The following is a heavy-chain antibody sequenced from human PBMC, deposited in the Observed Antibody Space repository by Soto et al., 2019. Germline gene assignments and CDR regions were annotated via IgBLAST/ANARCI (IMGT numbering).Heavy chain of an antibody. CDR1: GYTFSNYG. CDR2: INAGNGNT. CDR3: ARSLAVAYSDDF. D-gene: IGHD6-19*01. Sequence: ASVKVSCKASGYTFSNYGIHCVRQAPGQRLEWMGLINAGNGNTNYAQEFQGRLTMTTDTATSTAYMELVSLRSNDTAAYYCARSLAVAYSDDFWGQGTLVTVSS. J-gene: IGHJ4*02. V-gene: IGHV1-3*01.